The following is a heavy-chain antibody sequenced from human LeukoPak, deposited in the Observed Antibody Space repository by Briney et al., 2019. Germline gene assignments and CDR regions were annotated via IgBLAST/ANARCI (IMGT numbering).Heavy chain of an antibody. V-gene: IGHV4-30-4*08. CDR2: IYYSGST. J-gene: IGHJ4*02. D-gene: IGHD1-26*01. CDR3: ARVKYSGSYYGVDY. Sequence: SETLSLTCTVSGDSISSADYYWSWIRQPPGKGLEWIGYIYYSGSTYYNPSLKSRFIISADTSKNQFSLKLSSVTAADTAVYYCARVKYSGSYYGVDYWGQGTLVTVSS. CDR1: GDSISSADYY.